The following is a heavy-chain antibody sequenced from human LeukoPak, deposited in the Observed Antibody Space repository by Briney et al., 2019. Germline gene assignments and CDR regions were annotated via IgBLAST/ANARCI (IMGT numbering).Heavy chain of an antibody. CDR2: INPNSGGT. Sequence: GASVKVSCKASGYTFTGYYMHWVRQAPGQGLEWMGWINPNSGGTNYAQKFQGRVTMTRDTSISTAYMELSRLRSDDTAVYYCARLVVPAAMMVKWFDPWGQGTLVTVSS. CDR3: ARLVVPAAMMVKWFDP. J-gene: IGHJ5*02. D-gene: IGHD2-2*01. V-gene: IGHV1-2*02. CDR1: GYTFTGYY.